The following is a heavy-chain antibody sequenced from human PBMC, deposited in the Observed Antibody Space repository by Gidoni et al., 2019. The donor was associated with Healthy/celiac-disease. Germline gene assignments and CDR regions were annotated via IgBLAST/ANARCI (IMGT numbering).Heavy chain of an antibody. Sequence: QVQPVEPGGGVVQPGRSLRLRCAAPGFTFSSYGMLWVSQAPGKGLGWVAVISYDGSNKYYADSVKGRFTISRDNSKNTLYLQMNSLRAEDTAVYYCAKGEYSGYDGPGHLFDYWGQRTLVTVSS. D-gene: IGHD5-12*01. CDR3: AKGEYSGYDGPGHLFDY. J-gene: IGHJ4*02. CDR1: GFTFSSYG. V-gene: IGHV3-30*18. CDR2: ISYDGSNK.